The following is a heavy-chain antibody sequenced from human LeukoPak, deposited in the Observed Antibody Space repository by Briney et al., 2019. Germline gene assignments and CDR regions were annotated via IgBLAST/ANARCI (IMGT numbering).Heavy chain of an antibody. Sequence: GESMKISCKGSGYSFTSYWIGWVRQMPGKGLEWLRIIYPGDSDTKYSPSFQGQVTISADKSTSTVYLQWSSLKASDTAMYYCARRKMYDFDYWGQGTLVTVSS. D-gene: IGHD3-3*01. V-gene: IGHV5-51*01. J-gene: IGHJ4*02. CDR2: IYPGDSDT. CDR3: ARRKMYDFDY. CDR1: GYSFTSYW.